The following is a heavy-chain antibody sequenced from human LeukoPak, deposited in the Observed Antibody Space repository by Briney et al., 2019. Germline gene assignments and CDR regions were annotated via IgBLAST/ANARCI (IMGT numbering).Heavy chain of an antibody. J-gene: IGHJ4*02. Sequence: GGSLRLSCAASGFTVSSNYMSWVRQAPGKGLEWVSVIYSGGGTYYADSVKGRFTISRDNSKNTLYLQMNSLRAEDTAVYYCARSLDSYGYWVFDYWGQGTLVTVSS. CDR3: ARSLDSYGYWVFDY. D-gene: IGHD5-18*01. CDR1: GFTVSSNY. CDR2: IYSGGGT. V-gene: IGHV3-53*01.